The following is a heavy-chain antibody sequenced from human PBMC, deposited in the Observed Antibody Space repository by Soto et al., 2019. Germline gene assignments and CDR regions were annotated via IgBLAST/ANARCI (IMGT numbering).Heavy chain of an antibody. J-gene: IGHJ4*02. CDR3: ARDWRRAIDY. Sequence: QVQLVESGGGVVQPGRSLRLSCAASGFTFSDYAMLWVRQAPGKGLEWVALISYDGGNKYYADSVRGRFTISRDNSENKLYVQMNSLRAEDTAVYYCARDWRRAIDYWGQGTLVTVSS. V-gene: IGHV3-30-3*01. CDR1: GFTFSDYA. CDR2: ISYDGGNK.